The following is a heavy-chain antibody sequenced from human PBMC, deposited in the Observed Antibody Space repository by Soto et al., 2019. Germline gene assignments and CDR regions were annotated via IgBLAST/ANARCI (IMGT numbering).Heavy chain of an antibody. D-gene: IGHD6-19*01. J-gene: IGHJ4*02. CDR3: APGLGTGYSSGWYHYFDY. CDR1: GCTLTELS. V-gene: IGHV1-24*01. CDR2: FDPEDGET. Sequence: ASVEVCCEXSGCTLTELSIQWVRQAPGKGLEWMGGFDPEDGETIYAQKFQGRVTMTEDTSTDTAYMELSSLRSEDTAVYYCAPGLGTGYSSGWYHYFDYWGQGTLVTVSS.